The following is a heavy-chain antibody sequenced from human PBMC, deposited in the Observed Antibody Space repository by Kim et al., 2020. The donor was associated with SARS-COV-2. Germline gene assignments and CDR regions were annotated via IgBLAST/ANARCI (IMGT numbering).Heavy chain of an antibody. D-gene: IGHD3-16*02. CDR1: GFTFSSYA. CDR3: ARNRGAPLSRGH. Sequence: GGSLRLSCAASGFTFSSYAMSWVRQAPGKGLEWVSGISGGGGTTNYADSVKGRFTISRDNSKNTLYLQINTLRAEDTAVYYCARNRGAPLSRGHWVLGT. V-gene: IGHV3-23*01. J-gene: IGHJ4*02. CDR2: ISGGGGTT.